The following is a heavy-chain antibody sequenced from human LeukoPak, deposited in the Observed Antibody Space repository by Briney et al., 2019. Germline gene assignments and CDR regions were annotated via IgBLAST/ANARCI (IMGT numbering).Heavy chain of an antibody. Sequence: SETLSLTCAVYGGSFSGYYWSWIRQPPGKGLEWIGEINHSGSTNYNPSLKSRVTISVDTSKNQFSLKLSSVTAADTAVYYCARDGGVVAASIGILDYWGLGTLVTVSS. CDR1: GGSFSGYY. CDR2: INHSGST. CDR3: ARDGGVVAASIGILDY. D-gene: IGHD2-15*01. J-gene: IGHJ4*02. V-gene: IGHV4-34*01.